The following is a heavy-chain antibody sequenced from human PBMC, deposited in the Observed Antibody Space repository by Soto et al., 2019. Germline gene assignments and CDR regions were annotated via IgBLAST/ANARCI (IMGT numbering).Heavy chain of an antibody. CDR3: ARDIARLDYGDYGRDYFDY. CDR2: ISAYNGNT. Sequence: ASVKVSCKASGHTFTSYGISWVRQAPGQGLEWMGWISAYNGNTNYAQKLQGRVTMTTDTSTSTAYMELRSLRSDDTAVYYCARDIARLDYGDYGRDYFDYWGQGTLVTVS. J-gene: IGHJ4*02. V-gene: IGHV1-18*01. D-gene: IGHD4-17*01. CDR1: GHTFTSYG.